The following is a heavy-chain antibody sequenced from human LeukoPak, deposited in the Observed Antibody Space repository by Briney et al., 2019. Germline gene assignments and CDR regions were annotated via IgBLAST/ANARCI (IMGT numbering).Heavy chain of an antibody. J-gene: IGHJ4*01. Sequence: SETLSLTCTVSGGSISSSGYYWGWIRQPPGKGLEWIGSMYSGGSTYYNASLKSRVTFSVDTSKNQFSLKLSSVTAADTAVHYCARNRGNSGNKHFDYWAQEPLS. D-gene: IGHD5-12*01. V-gene: IGHV4-39*01. CDR3: ARNRGNSGNKHFDY. CDR2: MYSGGST. CDR1: GGSISSSGYY.